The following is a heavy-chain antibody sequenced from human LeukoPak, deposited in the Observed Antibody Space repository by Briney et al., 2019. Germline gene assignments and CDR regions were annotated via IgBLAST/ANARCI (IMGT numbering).Heavy chain of an antibody. V-gene: IGHV4-4*08. CDR3: ARGTRDTLTGYYAGSDQ. D-gene: IGHD3-9*01. Sequence: SETLSLICTVSGGSISTYFWSWIRQPPGKGLEWMGYIYAYGATNYNPSLKSRVTISVDTSKNQFSLNLRSVTAADTAVYYCARGTRDTLTGYYAGSDQWGQGTLVTVSS. CDR2: IYAYGAT. J-gene: IGHJ4*02. CDR1: GGSISTYF.